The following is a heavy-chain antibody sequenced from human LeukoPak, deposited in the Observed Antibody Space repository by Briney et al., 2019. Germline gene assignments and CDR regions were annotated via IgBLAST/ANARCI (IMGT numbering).Heavy chain of an antibody. V-gene: IGHV3-30*02. CDR2: IRYDGSNK. J-gene: IGHJ4*02. CDR1: GFTFSSYA. Sequence: GGSLRLSCAASGFTFSSYAMHWVRQAPGKGLEWVAFIRYDGSNKYYADSVKGRFTISRDNSKNTLYLQMNSLRAEDTAVYYCVKDAGTHFDYWGQGTLVTVSS. CDR3: VKDAGTHFDY. D-gene: IGHD6-13*01.